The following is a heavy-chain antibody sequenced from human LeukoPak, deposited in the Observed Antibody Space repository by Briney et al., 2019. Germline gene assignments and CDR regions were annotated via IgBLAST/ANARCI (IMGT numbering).Heavy chain of an antibody. CDR3: AKGGDYYDSSGPRLLGRGSKVNY. Sequence: ASVKVSCKASGYTFTSYDINWVRQATGQELEWMGWMNPNSGNTGYAQKFQGRVTITRNTSISTAYMELSSLRSEDTAVYYCAKGGDYYDSSGPRLLGRGSKVNYWGQGTLVTVSS. V-gene: IGHV1-8*03. J-gene: IGHJ4*02. D-gene: IGHD3-22*01. CDR2: MNPNSGNT. CDR1: GYTFTSYD.